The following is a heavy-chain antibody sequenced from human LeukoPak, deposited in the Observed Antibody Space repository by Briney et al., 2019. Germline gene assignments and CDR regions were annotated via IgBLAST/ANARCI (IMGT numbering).Heavy chain of an antibody. CDR2: IKQAGSEK. V-gene: IGHV3-7*01. J-gene: IGHJ4*02. Sequence: PGGALRLSCAASGFTFSSYWMSWVRQAPGKGLEWVANIKQAGSEKYYVDSVKRRSTISRDNAKNSLYLQMNSLRSEDTAVYYCARDRAVAGHWGQGTLVTVSS. CDR3: ARDRAVAGH. CDR1: GFTFSSYW. D-gene: IGHD6-19*01.